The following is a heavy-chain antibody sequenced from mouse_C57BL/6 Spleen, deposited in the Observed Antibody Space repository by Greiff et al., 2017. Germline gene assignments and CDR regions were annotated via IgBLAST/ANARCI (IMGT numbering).Heavy chain of an antibody. CDR1: GFTFSDYY. D-gene: IGHD2-2*01. CDR3: ARRAVTSYAMDY. J-gene: IGHJ4*01. CDR2: ISNGGGST. V-gene: IGHV5-12*01. Sequence: VQLKESGGGLVQPGGSLKLSCAASGFTFSDYYMYWVRQTPEKRLEWVAYISNGGGSTYYPHTVKGRFTISRDNAKNNLDRQMSRLKSEETAMYDCARRAVTSYAMDYWGQGTSVTVSS.